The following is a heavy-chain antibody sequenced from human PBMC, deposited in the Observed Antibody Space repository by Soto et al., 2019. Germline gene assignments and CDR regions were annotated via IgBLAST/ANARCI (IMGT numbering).Heavy chain of an antibody. V-gene: IGHV4-59*01. Sequence: SETLSLTCDVYGGTFSRYYWNWIRQPPGKGLEWIGYIYYSGSTNYNPSLKSRVTISVDTSKNQFSLKLSSVTAADTAVYYCARAREEGSSGWYPSSGFDYWGQGTLVTVSS. CDR1: GGTFSRYY. J-gene: IGHJ4*02. D-gene: IGHD6-19*01. CDR2: IYYSGST. CDR3: ARAREEGSSGWYPSSGFDY.